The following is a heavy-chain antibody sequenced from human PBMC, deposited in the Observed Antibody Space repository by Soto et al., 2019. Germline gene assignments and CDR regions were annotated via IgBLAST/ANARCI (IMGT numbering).Heavy chain of an antibody. V-gene: IGHV1-18*01. J-gene: IGHJ6*02. CDR2: ISAYNGNT. Sequence: QVQLVQSGAEVKKPGASVKVSCKASGYTFTSYGISWVRQAPGQGLEWMGWISAYNGNTNYAQKLQGRVTMTTDTSTSTAYMEPRSLRSDDTAVYYCARGRGAARHPGYYYYYGMDVWGQGTTVTVSS. D-gene: IGHD6-6*01. CDR1: GYTFTSYG. CDR3: ARGRGAARHPGYYYYYGMDV.